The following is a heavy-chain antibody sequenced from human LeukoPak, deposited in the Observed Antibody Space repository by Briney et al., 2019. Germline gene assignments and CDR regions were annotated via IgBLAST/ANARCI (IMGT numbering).Heavy chain of an antibody. V-gene: IGHV3-33*01. J-gene: IGHJ6*02. D-gene: IGHD6-19*01. CDR3: ARDIAVAGNYYYYGMDV. Sequence: GGSLRLSCAASGFTFSSYGMHWVRQAPGKGLEWVAVIWYDGSNKYYADSVKGRFTISRDNSKNTLYLQMNSLRAEDTAVYYCARDIAVAGNYYYYGMDVWGQGTTVTVSS. CDR2: IWYDGSNK. CDR1: GFTFSSYG.